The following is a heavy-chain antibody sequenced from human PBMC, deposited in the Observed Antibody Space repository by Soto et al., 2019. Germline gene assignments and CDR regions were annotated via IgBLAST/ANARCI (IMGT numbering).Heavy chain of an antibody. D-gene: IGHD4-4*01. CDR2: IYYSGST. J-gene: IGHJ6*03. CDR3: ARYMTTVNYYYMDV. Sequence: SETLSLTCTVSGGSISSYYWSWIRQPPGKGLEWIGYIYYSGSTNYNPSLKSRVTLSVDTSKNQFSLKLSSVTAAGTAVYYCARYMTTVNYYYMDVWGKGTTVTVSS. V-gene: IGHV4-59*08. CDR1: GGSISSYY.